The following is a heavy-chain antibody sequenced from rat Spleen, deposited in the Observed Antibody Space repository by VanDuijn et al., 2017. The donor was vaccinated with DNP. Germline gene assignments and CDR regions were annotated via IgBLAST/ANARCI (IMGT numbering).Heavy chain of an antibody. CDR2: ISYEGSST. J-gene: IGHJ1*01. Sequence: EVQLVVSGGGFVQPGKSLKLSCAASGFTFRDYHMAWVRQAPTEGLEWVASISYEGSSTYYGDSVKGRFTISRDNARSALYLQMNSLRSEDTATYYCARRGYNNAWYFDFWGPGTMVTVSS. CDR3: ARRGYNNAWYFDF. D-gene: IGHD1-10*01. CDR1: GFTFRDYH. V-gene: IGHV5-22*01.